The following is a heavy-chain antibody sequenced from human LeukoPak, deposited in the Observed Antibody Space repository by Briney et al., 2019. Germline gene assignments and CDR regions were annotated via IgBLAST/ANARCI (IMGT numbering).Heavy chain of an antibody. CDR1: GFTFSGSA. CDR2: IRSKTNSYAT. D-gene: IGHD3-10*01. V-gene: IGHV3-73*01. CDR3: AREKRGSGSYSLLPHWFDP. Sequence: PGGSPRLSCAASGFTFSGSAMHWVRQASGKGLEWVGRIRSKTNSYATSYAASVKGRFALSRDDSKNTAYLQMNSLKTEDTAVYYCAREKRGSGSYSLLPHWFDPWGQGTLVTVSS. J-gene: IGHJ5*02.